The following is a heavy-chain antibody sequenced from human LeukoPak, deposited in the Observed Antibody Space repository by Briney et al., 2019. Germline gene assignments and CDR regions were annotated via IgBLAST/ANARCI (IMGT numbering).Heavy chain of an antibody. CDR2: ITGAGDTT. Sequence: GGSLRLSCAASGFTFSTFAVSWVRQDPGRGLEWVSSITGAGDTTFYPESVKGRFTISRDNSKNTLYLQMNSLRVEDTALYFCVRDRNYYEALQRSYWGQGTLVTVSS. CDR1: GFTFSTFA. D-gene: IGHD3-3*01. CDR3: VRDRNYYEALQRSY. J-gene: IGHJ4*02. V-gene: IGHV3-23*01.